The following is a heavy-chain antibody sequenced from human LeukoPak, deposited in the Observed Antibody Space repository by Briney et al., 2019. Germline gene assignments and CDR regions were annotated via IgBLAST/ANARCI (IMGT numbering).Heavy chain of an antibody. V-gene: IGHV1-69*04. J-gene: IGHJ4*02. CDR2: IIPILGIA. Sequence: SVKVSCKASGGTFSSYAIGWVRQAPGQGLEWMGRIIPILGIANYAQKFQGRVTITADKSTSTAYMELSSLRSEDTAVYYCARDGGIAAAGLDYWGQGTPVTVSS. CDR1: GGTFSSYA. CDR3: ARDGGIAAAGLDY. D-gene: IGHD6-13*01.